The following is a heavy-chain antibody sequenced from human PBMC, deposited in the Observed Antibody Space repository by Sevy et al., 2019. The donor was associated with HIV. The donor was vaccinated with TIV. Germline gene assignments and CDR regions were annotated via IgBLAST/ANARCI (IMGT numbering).Heavy chain of an antibody. D-gene: IGHD2-15*01. CDR3: AIDYCIGNDCFLGWFDP. CDR1: GFTLSSVG. Sequence: GGSLRLSCAASGFTLSSVGIHWVRLTPGTGLEWLAFIGHDGNKYFYGASVKGRLTTSRDNSKNTVSLQMNSLRVEDTAIYYCAIDYCIGNDCFLGWFDPRGQGTVVTVSS. V-gene: IGHV3-30*02. CDR2: IGHDGNKY. J-gene: IGHJ5*02.